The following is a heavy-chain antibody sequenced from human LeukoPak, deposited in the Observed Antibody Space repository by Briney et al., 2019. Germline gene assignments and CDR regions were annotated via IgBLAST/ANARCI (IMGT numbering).Heavy chain of an antibody. D-gene: IGHD1-7*01. V-gene: IGHV3-23*01. CDR1: GFTFSSSA. CDR3: AKDGKTRNWNYYQAKPVY. CDR2: ISGSGGST. Sequence: QPGGSLRLSCAASGFTFSSSAMNWVRQAPGKGLEWVSAISGSGGSTHYADSVKGRFTISRDNSKNTLFLQMNSLRAEDTAVYYCAKDGKTRNWNYYQAKPVYWGQGTLVTVSS. J-gene: IGHJ4*02.